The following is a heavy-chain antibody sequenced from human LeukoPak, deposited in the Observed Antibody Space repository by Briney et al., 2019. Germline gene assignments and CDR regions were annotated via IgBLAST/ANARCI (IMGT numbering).Heavy chain of an antibody. CDR3: ARVEMATIHFDY. J-gene: IGHJ4*02. Sequence: GGSLRLSCAASGFTFSNAWMTWVRQTPGRGLEWVGRIKSKSDGGTTDHAAPVKGRFTISRDNSKNTLNLQMNSLRAEDTAVYYCARVEMATIHFDYWGQGTLVTVSS. D-gene: IGHD5-24*01. CDR2: IKSKSDGGTT. CDR1: GFTFSNAW. V-gene: IGHV3-15*01.